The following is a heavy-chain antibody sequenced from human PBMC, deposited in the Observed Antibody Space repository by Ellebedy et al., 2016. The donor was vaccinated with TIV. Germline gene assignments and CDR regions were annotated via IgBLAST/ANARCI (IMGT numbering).Heavy chain of an antibody. CDR1: GFTFSSYS. V-gene: IGHV3-48*02. CDR2: ISSSSSTI. Sequence: GESLKISXAASGFTFSSYSMNWVRQAPGKGLEWVSYISSSSSTIYYADSVKGRFTISRDNAKNSLYLQMNSLRDEDTAVYYCARVMPSLVGALDYWGQGTLVTVSS. J-gene: IGHJ4*02. D-gene: IGHD1-26*01. CDR3: ARVMPSLVGALDY.